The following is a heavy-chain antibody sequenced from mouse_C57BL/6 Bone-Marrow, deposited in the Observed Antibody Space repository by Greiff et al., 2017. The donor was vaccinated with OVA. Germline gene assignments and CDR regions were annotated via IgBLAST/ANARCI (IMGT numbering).Heavy chain of an antibody. CDR3: AKNGPKMDPYYSNYVGYYYAMDY. CDR1: GFSLTSYG. D-gene: IGHD2-5*01. Sequence: QVQLKESGPGLVQPSQSLSITCTVSGFSLTSYGVHWVRQSPGKGLEWLGVIWRGGSTDYNAAFMSRLSITKDNSKSQVFFKMNSLQADDTAIYYCAKNGPKMDPYYSNYVGYYYAMDYWGQGTSVTVSS. J-gene: IGHJ4*01. CDR2: IWRGGST. V-gene: IGHV2-5*01.